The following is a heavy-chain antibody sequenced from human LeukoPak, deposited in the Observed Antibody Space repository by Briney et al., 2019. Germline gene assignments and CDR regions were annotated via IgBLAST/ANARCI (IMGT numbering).Heavy chain of an antibody. CDR2: ISSSGSTI. J-gene: IGHJ6*04. D-gene: IGHD3-10*02. CDR1: GFTFSSYE. Sequence: PGGSLRLSCAASGFTFSSYEMNCVRQAPGKGLEWVSYISSSGSTIYYADSVKGRFTISRDNAKNSLYLQMNSLRAEDTAVYYCAELGITMIGRVWGKGTTVTISS. CDR3: AELGITMIGRV. V-gene: IGHV3-48*03.